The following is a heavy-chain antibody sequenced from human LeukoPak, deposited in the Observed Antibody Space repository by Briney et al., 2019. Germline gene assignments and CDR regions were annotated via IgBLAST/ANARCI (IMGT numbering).Heavy chain of an antibody. D-gene: IGHD5-18*01. V-gene: IGHV3-23*01. J-gene: IGHJ4*02. CDR2: ISGSGGST. CDR3: ALLLLWIQLPYYFDY. Sequence: GGSLRLSCAASGFTFSSYAMSWVRQAPGKGLEWVSAISGSGGSTYYADSVKGRFTISRDNSKNTLYLHMNSLRAEDTAVYYCALLLLWIQLPYYFDYWGQGPLVTVSS. CDR1: GFTFSSYA.